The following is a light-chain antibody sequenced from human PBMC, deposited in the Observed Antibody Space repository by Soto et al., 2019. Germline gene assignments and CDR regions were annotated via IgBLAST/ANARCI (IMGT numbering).Light chain of an antibody. CDR1: QSVSSSY. V-gene: IGKV3-20*01. CDR3: QQYGSSRT. Sequence: EIVLTQSPGTLSLSPGERATLSCRASQSVSSSYLAWYQQKPGQAPRLLIYGASSRATGIPDRFSGSGSGTDFTITISRLEPEDFAVYYCQQYGSSRTFGQVSKVEIK. J-gene: IGKJ1*01. CDR2: GAS.